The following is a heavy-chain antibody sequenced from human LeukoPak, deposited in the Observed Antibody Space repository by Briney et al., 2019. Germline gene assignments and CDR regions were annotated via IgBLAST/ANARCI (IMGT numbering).Heavy chain of an antibody. J-gene: IGHJ4*02. CDR2: ISTHSSYT. D-gene: IGHD3-10*01. V-gene: IGHV3-11*03. Sequence: GGSLRLSCAASGFIFSDYSMSWIRQAPGKGLEWVSYISTHSSYTHYADSVRGRFTISRDNAKNSLYLQMNSLRAEDTAVYYCATYYYASGSSDWGQGTLVTVSS. CDR3: ATYYYASGSSD. CDR1: GFIFSDYS.